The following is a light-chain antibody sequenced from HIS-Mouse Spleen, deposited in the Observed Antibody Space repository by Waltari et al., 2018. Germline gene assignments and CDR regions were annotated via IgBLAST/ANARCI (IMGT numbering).Light chain of an antibody. J-gene: IGLJ3*02. CDR2: EVS. V-gene: IGLV2-8*01. CDR1: SRDVGGYNY. CDR3: SSYAGSNNLV. Sequence: QSALTQPPSASGSPGQSVTISRNGTSRDVGGYNYVSRYQQHPGKAPKLMIYEVSKRPSGVPDRFSGSKSGNTASLTVSGLQAEDEADYYCSSYAGSNNLVFGGGTKLTVL.